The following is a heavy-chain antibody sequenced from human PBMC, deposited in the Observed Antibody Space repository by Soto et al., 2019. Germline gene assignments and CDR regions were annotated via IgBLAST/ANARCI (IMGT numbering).Heavy chain of an antibody. D-gene: IGHD2-15*01. CDR1: GFTVSSNY. Sequence: GGSLRLSCAASGFTVSSNYMSWVRQAPGKGLEWVSVIYSGGSTYYADSVKGRFTISRHNSKNTLYLQMNSLRAEDTAVYYCARNSPAGFSHYWGQGTLVTRLL. V-gene: IGHV3-53*04. CDR2: IYSGGST. CDR3: ARNSPAGFSHY. J-gene: IGHJ4*02.